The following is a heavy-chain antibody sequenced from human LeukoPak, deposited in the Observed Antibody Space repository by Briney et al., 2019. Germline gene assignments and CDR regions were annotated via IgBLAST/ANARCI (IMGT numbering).Heavy chain of an antibody. Sequence: NPSGTLSLTCAVSGVSISSGHWWSWVRQPPGKGLEWLGEIYHSGSTNYNAALKSRVTISVDTSKNQFSLKLNSVTVADTAVYYCVTSITLAGWGGFDVWGQGTMVTVSS. D-gene: IGHD1-14*01. CDR3: VTSITLAGWGGFDV. CDR1: GVSISSGHW. V-gene: IGHV4-4*02. CDR2: IYHSGST. J-gene: IGHJ3*01.